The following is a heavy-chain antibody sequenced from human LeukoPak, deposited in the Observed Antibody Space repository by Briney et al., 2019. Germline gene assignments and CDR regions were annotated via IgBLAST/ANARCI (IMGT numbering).Heavy chain of an antibody. CDR3: ARHGTGTGYPLDY. D-gene: IGHD3/OR15-3a*01. CDR1: GYSISSGWY. Sequence: PSETLSLTCAVSGYSISSGWYWGWIRQPPGQGLEWIAGIYHTGSTFYNPSLKSRVTISVDTSKNQFSLKLTSVSAADTAMYYCARHGTGTGYPLDYWGLGTLVTVSS. CDR2: IYHTGST. V-gene: IGHV4-38-2*01. J-gene: IGHJ4*02.